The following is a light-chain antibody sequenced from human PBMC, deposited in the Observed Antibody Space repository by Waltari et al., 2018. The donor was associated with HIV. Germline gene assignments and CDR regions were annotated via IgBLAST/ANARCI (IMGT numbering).Light chain of an antibody. J-gene: IGLJ3*02. CDR3: SSYTSSSTHWV. CDR2: DVS. V-gene: IGLV2-14*01. Sequence: QSALTQPASVSGSPGQSITISCTGTSSDVGGYNYVSWYQQHPGKAPKLMIYDVSKRPSGVSNRFSGSKSGNTASLTISGLQAEDEADYYCSSYTSSSTHWVFGGGTKLTVL. CDR1: SSDVGGYNY.